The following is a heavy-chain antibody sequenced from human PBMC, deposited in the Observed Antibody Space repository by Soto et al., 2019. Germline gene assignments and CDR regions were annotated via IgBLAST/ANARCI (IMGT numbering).Heavy chain of an antibody. D-gene: IGHD6-13*01. J-gene: IGHJ4*02. CDR1: GFTFSSYV. CDR2: ISGSGDNT. Sequence: EVLLLESGGGLVQPGGSLRLSCAASGFTFSSYVMYWVRQAPGRGLEWVSAISGSGDNTYYTDSVKGRFTISRDNSKDTLYLQMNSLRTEDTAVYYCAKLGVRVATAGVDYWGQGTLVTVSS. V-gene: IGHV3-23*01. CDR3: AKLGVRVATAGVDY.